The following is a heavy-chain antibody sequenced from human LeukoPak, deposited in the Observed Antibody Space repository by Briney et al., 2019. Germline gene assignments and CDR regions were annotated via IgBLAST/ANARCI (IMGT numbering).Heavy chain of an antibody. CDR1: GYIFTKYV. D-gene: IGHD2-21*01. J-gene: IGHJ4*02. CDR3: ARDDCGDICYPGGY. V-gene: IGHV1-3*01. CDR2: IKAGNGDT. Sequence: ASVKVSCKASGYIFTKYVAHWVRQAPGQRPEWMGWIKAGNGDTKYSQNFQDRLTITRDTSASTVYMELSSLTSEDTALYYCARDDCGDICYPGGYWGQGTLVTVSS.